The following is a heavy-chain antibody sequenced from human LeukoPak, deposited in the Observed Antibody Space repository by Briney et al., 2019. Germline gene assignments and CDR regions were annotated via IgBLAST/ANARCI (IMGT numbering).Heavy chain of an antibody. D-gene: IGHD6-19*01. CDR3: ARDRGESGWVGDYYMDV. Sequence: PSETLSLTCTVSGGSISSYYWSWIRQPAGKGLEWIGRIYTSGSTNYNPSLKSRVTMSVDTSKNQFSLKLGSVTAADTAVYYCARDRGESGWVGDYYMDVWGKGTTVTVSS. CDR1: GGSISSYY. CDR2: IYTSGST. V-gene: IGHV4-4*07. J-gene: IGHJ6*03.